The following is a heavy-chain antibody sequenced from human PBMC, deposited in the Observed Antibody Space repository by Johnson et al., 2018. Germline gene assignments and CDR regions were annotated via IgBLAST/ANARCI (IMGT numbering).Heavy chain of an antibody. CDR3: ARDPRTYCSGGSCYSKDAVDI. Sequence: VQLVESGGGLVQPGGSLRLSCAASGFIVSSNYMSWVRQAPGKGLEWVSIIYSGGSTNYAESVKGRFIISRDNFKNTLYLQMNTLRAEDTAVYYCARDPRTYCSGGSCYSKDAVDIWGQGTMVTVSS. CDR1: GFIVSSNY. J-gene: IGHJ3*02. D-gene: IGHD2-15*01. CDR2: IYSGGST. V-gene: IGHV3-66*02.